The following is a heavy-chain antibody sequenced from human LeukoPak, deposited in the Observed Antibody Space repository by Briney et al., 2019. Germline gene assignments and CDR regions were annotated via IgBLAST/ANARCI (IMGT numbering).Heavy chain of an antibody. CDR2: ISSSGSTI. Sequence: GGSLRLSCAASGFTFSDYYMSWIRQAPGKGLEWVSYISSSGSTIYYADSVKGRFTISRDNAKNSLYMQMNSLRAEDTAVYYCARDMGVVVAATNWFDPWGQGTLVTVSS. V-gene: IGHV3-11*01. J-gene: IGHJ5*02. CDR3: ARDMGVVVAATNWFDP. D-gene: IGHD2-15*01. CDR1: GFTFSDYY.